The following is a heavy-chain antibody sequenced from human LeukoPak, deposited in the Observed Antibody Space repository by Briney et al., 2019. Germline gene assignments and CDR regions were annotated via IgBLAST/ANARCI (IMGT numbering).Heavy chain of an antibody. CDR1: GYTFTGYY. CDR3: ARESPWGYYGSGSPEYYYYMDV. V-gene: IGHV1-2*02. J-gene: IGHJ6*03. D-gene: IGHD3-10*01. CDR2: INPNSGGT. Sequence: ASVKVSCKASGYTFTGYYMHWVRQAPGQGLEWMGWINPNSGGTNYAQKFQGRVTMTRDTSISTAYMELSRLRSDDTAVYYCARESPWGYYGSGSPEYYYYMDVWGKGTTVTISS.